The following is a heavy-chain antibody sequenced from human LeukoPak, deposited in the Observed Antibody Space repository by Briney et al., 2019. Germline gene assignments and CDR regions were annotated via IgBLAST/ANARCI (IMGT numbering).Heavy chain of an antibody. V-gene: IGHV1-18*01. CDR1: GYAFTTYG. Sequence: ASVKVSCKASGYAFTTYGFTWVRQAPGQGLEWMGWISADNGNTQYAQILQGRVTMTTDTSTSTAYMELRSLTSDDTAVYYCARGGGSSSWGYHYYYGMDVWGQGTTVTFSS. D-gene: IGHD6-13*01. CDR3: ARGGGSSSWGYHYYYGMDV. CDR2: ISADNGNT. J-gene: IGHJ6*02.